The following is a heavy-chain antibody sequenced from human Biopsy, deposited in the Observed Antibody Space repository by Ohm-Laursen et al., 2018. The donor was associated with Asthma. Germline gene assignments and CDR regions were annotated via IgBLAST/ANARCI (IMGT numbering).Heavy chain of an antibody. V-gene: IGHV3-48*02. CDR3: ARPRWGPYGY. Sequence: GSLRPSCAASGFTFSSYSMNWVRQAPGKGLEWVSYISSSSSTIYYADSVKGRFTISRDNAKNSLYLQMNSLGDEDTAVYYCARPRWGPYGYWGQGTLVTVSS. CDR2: ISSSSSTI. J-gene: IGHJ4*02. CDR1: GFTFSSYS. D-gene: IGHD4-17*01.